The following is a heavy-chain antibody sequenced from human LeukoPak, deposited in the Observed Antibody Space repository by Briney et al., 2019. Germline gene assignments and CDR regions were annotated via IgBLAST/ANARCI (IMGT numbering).Heavy chain of an antibody. J-gene: IGHJ4*02. CDR3: AKGGGSSWTIDY. CDR2: ISYDGSNK. Sequence: GGSLRLSCAASGFTFSSYAMHWVRQAPGKGLEWVAVISYDGSNKYYADSVKGRFTISRDNSKNTLYLQMNSLRAEDTAVYYCAKGGGSSWTIDYWGQGTLVTVSS. CDR1: GFTFSSYA. V-gene: IGHV3-30-3*01. D-gene: IGHD6-13*01.